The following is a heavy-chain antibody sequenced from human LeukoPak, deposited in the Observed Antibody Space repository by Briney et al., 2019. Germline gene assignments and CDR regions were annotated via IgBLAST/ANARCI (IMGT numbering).Heavy chain of an antibody. CDR3: ARERAYCGGDCYYYFDY. Sequence: SETLSLTCTASGASISSYYWSWIRQVAGEGLEWIGVIKTSGSTNYNPSLKSRVTMSVDTSKNQFSLKLSSVTAADTAVYYCARERAYCGGDCYYYFDYWGQGTLVTVSS. D-gene: IGHD2-21*02. CDR2: IKTSGST. J-gene: IGHJ4*02. V-gene: IGHV4-4*07. CDR1: GASISSYY.